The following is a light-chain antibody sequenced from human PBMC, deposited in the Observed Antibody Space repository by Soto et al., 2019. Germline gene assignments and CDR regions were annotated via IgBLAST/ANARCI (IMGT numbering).Light chain of an antibody. V-gene: IGKV1-39*01. CDR2: SAS. CDR1: RRITTF. CDR3: QQSYSTPRT. Sequence: DIQMTQSPSSLSASVGDRVTITCRASRRITTFLNWYQQRPGQVPKLLIYSASKLHTGVPSRFRGSGSGADFTLTISNVQLEEFSTYYWQQSYSTPRTFGGGTTVDI. J-gene: IGKJ4*01.